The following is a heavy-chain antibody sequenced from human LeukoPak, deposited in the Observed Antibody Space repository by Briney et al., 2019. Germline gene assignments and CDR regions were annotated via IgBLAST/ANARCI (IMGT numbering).Heavy chain of an antibody. Sequence: GASVKVSCKASGYTFTGYYMHWVRQAPGQGLEWMGWINPNSGGANYAQKFQGRVTMTRDTSISTAYMELSRLRSDDTAVYYCARVIGLAYYDSSGYSYYGMDVWAQGTTVSVSS. CDR3: ARVIGLAYYDSSGYSYYGMDV. CDR1: GYTFTGYY. D-gene: IGHD3-22*01. CDR2: INPNSGGA. V-gene: IGHV1-2*02. J-gene: IGHJ6*02.